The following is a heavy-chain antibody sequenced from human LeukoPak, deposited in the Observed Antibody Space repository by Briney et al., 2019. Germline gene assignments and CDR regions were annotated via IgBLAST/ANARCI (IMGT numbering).Heavy chain of an antibody. Sequence: GGSLRLSCAASGFTFSNYWMSWVRQAPGKGLEWVANIKQDETEKDYVDSVKGRFTISRDNAENSLYLQMNSLRNEDTAVYYCAREGNRRAFDIWGQGTMVTASS. D-gene: IGHD1-14*01. J-gene: IGHJ3*02. V-gene: IGHV3-7*01. CDR3: AREGNRRAFDI. CDR2: IKQDETEK. CDR1: GFTFSNYW.